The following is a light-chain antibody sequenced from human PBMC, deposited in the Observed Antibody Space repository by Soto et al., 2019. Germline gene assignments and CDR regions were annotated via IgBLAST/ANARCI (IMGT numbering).Light chain of an antibody. V-gene: IGKV3-11*01. J-gene: IGKJ2*01. CDR1: QSVSSY. Sequence: SVLTQSPATLSLSPGERATLSCRASQSVSSYLAWYQQKPGQAPRLLIYYASNRATGIPARFSGSGSGTDFTLTISSLEPEDVAVYYCQQRTNWYTFGQGTKLEIK. CDR3: QQRTNWYT. CDR2: YAS.